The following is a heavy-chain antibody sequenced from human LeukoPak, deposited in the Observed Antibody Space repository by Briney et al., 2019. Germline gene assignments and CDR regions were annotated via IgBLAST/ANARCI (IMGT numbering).Heavy chain of an antibody. Sequence: PSETLSLTCAVSGYSISSGYYWGWIRQPPGKGPEWIGSIYHSGSTYYNPSLKSRVTISVDTSKNQFSLKLSSVTAADTAVYYCASSLYYYDSSGFNFDYWGQGTLVTVSS. CDR1: GYSISSGYY. CDR2: IYHSGST. V-gene: IGHV4-38-2*01. J-gene: IGHJ4*02. D-gene: IGHD3-22*01. CDR3: ASSLYYYDSSGFNFDY.